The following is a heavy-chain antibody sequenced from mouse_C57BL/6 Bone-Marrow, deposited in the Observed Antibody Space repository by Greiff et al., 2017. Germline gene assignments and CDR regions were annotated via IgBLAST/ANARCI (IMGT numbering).Heavy chain of an antibody. CDR2: IYPGSGST. CDR3: ARFYGPGYYVHY. V-gene: IGHV1-55*01. D-gene: IGHD1-2*01. J-gene: IGHJ2*01. CDR1: GYTFTSYW. Sequence: QVQLKQPGAELVKPGASVKMSCKASGYTFTSYWITWVKQRPGQGLEWIGDIYPGSGSTNYNEKFKSKATLTVDTSSSTAYMQLSSLTSEDSAVYYCARFYGPGYYVHYWGQGATLTVSS.